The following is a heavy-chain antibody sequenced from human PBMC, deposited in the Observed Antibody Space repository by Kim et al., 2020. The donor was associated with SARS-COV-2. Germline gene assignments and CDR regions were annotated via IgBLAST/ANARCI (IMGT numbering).Heavy chain of an antibody. Sequence: GESLKISCKGSGYSFTSYWIGWVRQMPGKGLEWMGIIYLGDSDTRYSPSFQGQVTTSADKSITTAYLQWSRLTASDTAMYYCATFWGSISAFDIWGQGTMVTVSS. J-gene: IGHJ3*02. CDR2: IYLGDSDT. CDR3: ATFWGSISAFDI. CDR1: GYSFTSYW. D-gene: IGHD3-16*01. V-gene: IGHV5-51*01.